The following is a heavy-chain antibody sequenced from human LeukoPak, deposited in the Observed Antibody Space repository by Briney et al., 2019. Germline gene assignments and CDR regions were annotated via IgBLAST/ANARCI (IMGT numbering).Heavy chain of an antibody. D-gene: IGHD3-22*01. CDR2: INHSGST. J-gene: IGHJ4*02. Sequence: PSETLSLTGAVYGGSFSGYYWSWIRQPPGKGLEWIGEINHSGSTNYNPSLKSRVTISVDTSKNQFSLKLSSVTAADTAVYYCARKGYYDSSGDGVDYWGQGTLVTVSS. CDR1: GGSFSGYY. V-gene: IGHV4-34*01. CDR3: ARKGYYDSSGDGVDY.